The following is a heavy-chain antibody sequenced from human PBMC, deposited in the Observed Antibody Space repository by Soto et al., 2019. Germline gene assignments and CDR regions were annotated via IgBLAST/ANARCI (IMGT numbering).Heavy chain of an antibody. CDR2: INHSGST. D-gene: IGHD1-20*01. Sequence: SETLSLTCAVYGGSFSGYYWSWIRQPPGKGLEWIGEINHSGSTNYNPSLKSRVTISVDTSKNQFSLKLSSVTAADTAVYYCARGKGRNNWNWLSMNWFDPWGQGTLVTVSS. J-gene: IGHJ5*02. CDR1: GGSFSGYY. CDR3: ARGKGRNNWNWLSMNWFDP. V-gene: IGHV4-34*01.